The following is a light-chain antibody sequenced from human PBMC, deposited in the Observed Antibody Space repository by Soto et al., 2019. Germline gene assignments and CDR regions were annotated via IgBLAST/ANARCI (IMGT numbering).Light chain of an antibody. V-gene: IGLV2-14*01. CDR2: EVS. CDR3: CSYAASYTLV. CDR1: FSDVGGYNY. Sequence: QPVLTQPASVAGSPGQSITISCTGTFSDVGGYNYVSWYQQHPGKAPKLIIYEVSNRPSGVSNRFSGSKSGNTASLTISGLQAEDEADYYCCSYAASYTLVFGGGTKLTVL. J-gene: IGLJ2*01.